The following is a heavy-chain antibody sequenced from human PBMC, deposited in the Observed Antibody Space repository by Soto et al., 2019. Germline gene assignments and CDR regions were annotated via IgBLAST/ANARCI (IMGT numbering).Heavy chain of an antibody. D-gene: IGHD2-2*01. CDR1: GFTFSSYG. Sequence: GGSLRLSCAASGFTFSSYGMHWVRQAPGKGLEWVAVISYNGSNKYYADSVKGRFTISRDNSKNTLYLQMNSLRAEDTAVYYCARTTIVVVPAASGSYWGQGTLVTVSS. CDR2: ISYNGSNK. J-gene: IGHJ4*02. V-gene: IGHV3-30*03. CDR3: ARTTIVVVPAASGSY.